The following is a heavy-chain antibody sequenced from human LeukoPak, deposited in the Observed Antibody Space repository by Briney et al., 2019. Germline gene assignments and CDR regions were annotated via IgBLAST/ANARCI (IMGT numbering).Heavy chain of an antibody. CDR3: VSRSMVYATWWFDP. D-gene: IGHD2-8*01. CDR1: GGSIRSYY. V-gene: IGHV4-59*12. J-gene: IGHJ5*02. CDR2: IYYSGST. Sequence: SETLSLTCTVSGGSIRSYYWSWIRQPPGKGLEWIGYIYYSGSTNYNPSLKSRVTISVDTSKNQFSLKLSSVTAADTAVYYCVSRSMVYATWWFDPWGQGTLVTVSS.